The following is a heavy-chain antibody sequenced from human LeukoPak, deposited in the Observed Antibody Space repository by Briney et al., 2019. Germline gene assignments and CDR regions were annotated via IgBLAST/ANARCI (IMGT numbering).Heavy chain of an antibody. CDR3: ARDGYSSSWYEEDYFDY. CDR2: IYTSGST. V-gene: IGHV4-4*07. J-gene: IGHJ4*02. Sequence: NPSETLSLTCTVSGGSISSYYWSWIRQPAGKGLEWIGRIYTSGSTNYNPSLKSRVTMSVDTSKNQFSLKLSSVTAADTAVYYCARDGYSSSWYEEDYFDYWGQGTLVTVSS. CDR1: GGSISSYY. D-gene: IGHD6-13*01.